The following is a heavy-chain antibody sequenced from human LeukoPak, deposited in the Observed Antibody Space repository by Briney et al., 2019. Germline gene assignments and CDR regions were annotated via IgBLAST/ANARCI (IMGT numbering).Heavy chain of an antibody. CDR2: ISSEGKTT. CDR3: VKDRWVDH. D-gene: IGHD6-13*01. J-gene: IGHJ4*02. CDR1: GFIFSPYA. V-gene: IGHV3-64D*06. Sequence: GGSLRLFCSASGFIFSPYAMHWVRQAPGKGLEYVSSISSEGKTTYYADSVKGRFTISRDNSKNTLYLQMSSLRPEDTAVYYCVKDRWVDHWGQGTLVTVSS.